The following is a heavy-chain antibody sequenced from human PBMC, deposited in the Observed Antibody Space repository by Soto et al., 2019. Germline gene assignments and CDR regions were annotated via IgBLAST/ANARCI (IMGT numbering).Heavy chain of an antibody. V-gene: IGHV3-30-3*01. CDR2: ISDDGVYK. D-gene: IGHD5-18*01. CDR1: GCSFSSYA. CDR3: ARDQNPAMSSHYYGMDV. Sequence: QVQLVESGGGVVQPGRSLRLSCAASGCSFSSYAIHWVRQAPGKGLEWVVVISDDGVYKFYADSVKGRVTISRDNSKNTLSLQVDSLRVEDTAVYYCARDQNPAMSSHYYGMDVWGQGTTVTVSS. J-gene: IGHJ6*02.